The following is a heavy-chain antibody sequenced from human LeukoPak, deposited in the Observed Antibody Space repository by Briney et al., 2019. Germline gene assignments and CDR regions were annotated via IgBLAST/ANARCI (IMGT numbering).Heavy chain of an antibody. V-gene: IGHV4-59*01. Sequence: QPSETLSLTCTVSGGSISSYYWSWIRQPPGKGLEWIGYIYYSGSTNYNPSLKSRVTISVDTSKNQFSLKLSSVTAADTAVYYCARDRDGYDIWGQGTMVTVSS. J-gene: IGHJ3*02. CDR2: IYYSGST. CDR3: ARDRDGYDI. CDR1: GGSISSYY. D-gene: IGHD5-24*01.